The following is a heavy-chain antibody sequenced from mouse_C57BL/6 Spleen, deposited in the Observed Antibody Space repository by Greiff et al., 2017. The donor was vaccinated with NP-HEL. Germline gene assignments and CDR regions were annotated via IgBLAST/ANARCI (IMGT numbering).Heavy chain of an antibody. D-gene: IGHD2-4*01. J-gene: IGHJ3*01. Sequence: VQLQQSGPELVKPGASVKISCKASGYTFTDYYMNWVKQSHGKSLEWIGDINPNNGGTSYNQKFKGKATLTVDKSSSTAYMELRSLTSEDSAVYYCARFDDYEAYWGQGTLVTVSA. V-gene: IGHV1-26*01. CDR1: GYTFTDYY. CDR2: INPNNGGT. CDR3: ARFDDYEAY.